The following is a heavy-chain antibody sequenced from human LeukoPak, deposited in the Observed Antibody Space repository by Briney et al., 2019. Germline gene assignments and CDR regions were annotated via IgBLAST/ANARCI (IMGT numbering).Heavy chain of an antibody. CDR3: ARVLDTAMDDDY. Sequence: GGSLRLSCAASGFTFSSYEMNWVRQAPGKGLEWVSYINSSGSTIYYADSVKGRFTISRDIGKNSLYLQMNSLRAEDTAVYYCARVLDTAMDDDYWGQGPVVTVSS. CDR1: GFTFSSYE. V-gene: IGHV3-48*03. J-gene: IGHJ4*02. CDR2: INSSGSTI. D-gene: IGHD5-18*01.